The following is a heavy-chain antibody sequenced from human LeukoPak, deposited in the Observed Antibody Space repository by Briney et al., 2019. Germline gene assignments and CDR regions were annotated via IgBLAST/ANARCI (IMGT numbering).Heavy chain of an antibody. Sequence: GGSLRHSCAASGFTFKSYGLHWVRRAPGKGLEWVAFIRNDGKTQYYADSVKGRFTISRDNSRNTMFLQMNSLRPEDTAVYYCARLYATSWGFFDPWGRGTLVTVSS. CDR3: ARLYATSWGFFDP. J-gene: IGHJ2*01. CDR2: IRNDGKTQ. V-gene: IGHV3-30*02. D-gene: IGHD2-2*01. CDR1: GFTFKSYG.